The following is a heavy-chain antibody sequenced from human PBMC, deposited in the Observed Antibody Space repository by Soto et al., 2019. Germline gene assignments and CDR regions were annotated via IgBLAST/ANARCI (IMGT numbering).Heavy chain of an antibody. CDR2: IYYSGST. Sequence: PSETLSLTCTVSGGSISSYYWSWIRQPPGKGLEWIGYIYYSGSTNYNPSLKSRVTISVDTSKNQFSLKLSSVTAADTAVYYCARATRIAVAGTCLDYWGQGTLVTVSS. CDR1: GGSISSYY. D-gene: IGHD6-19*01. CDR3: ARATRIAVAGTCLDY. J-gene: IGHJ4*02. V-gene: IGHV4-59*01.